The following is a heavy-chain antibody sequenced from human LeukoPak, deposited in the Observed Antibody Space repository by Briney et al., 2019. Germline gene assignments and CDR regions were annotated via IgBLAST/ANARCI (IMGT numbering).Heavy chain of an antibody. CDR1: GFTFDDYG. Sequence: GGSLRLSCAASGFTFDDYGMSWVRQAPGKGLEWVSAISGSGGSTYYADSVKGRFTISRDNAKNSLYLQMNSLRAEDTAVYYCARTVAGTVWGQGTLVTVSS. V-gene: IGHV3-11*04. CDR3: ARTVAGTV. CDR2: ISGSGGST. J-gene: IGHJ4*02. D-gene: IGHD6-19*01.